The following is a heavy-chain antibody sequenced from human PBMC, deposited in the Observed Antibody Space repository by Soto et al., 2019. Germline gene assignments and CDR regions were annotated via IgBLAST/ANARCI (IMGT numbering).Heavy chain of an antibody. V-gene: IGHV1-69*02. CDR1: GGTFSSYT. D-gene: IGHD5-12*01. CDR2: IIPILGIA. CDR3: ARLEDIAGHVEYFQH. J-gene: IGHJ1*01. Sequence: GASVKVSCKASGGTFSSYTISWVRQAPGQGLEWMGRIIPILGIANYAQKFQGRVTITADKSTSTAYMELSSLRSEDTAVYYCARLEDIAGHVEYFQHWGQGTLVTVS.